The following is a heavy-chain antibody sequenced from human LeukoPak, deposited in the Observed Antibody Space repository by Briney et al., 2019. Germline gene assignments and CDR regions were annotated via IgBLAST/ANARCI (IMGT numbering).Heavy chain of an antibody. V-gene: IGHV1-69*05. Sequence: SVKVPCKASGYTFTSYAISWVRQAPGQGLEWMGGIISIFGTANYAQKFQGRVTITTDESTSTAYMELSSLRSEDMAVYYCARHLRDNWNDDYWGQGTLVTVSS. CDR2: IISIFGTA. CDR3: ARHLRDNWNDDY. D-gene: IGHD1-1*01. J-gene: IGHJ4*02. CDR1: GYTFTSYA.